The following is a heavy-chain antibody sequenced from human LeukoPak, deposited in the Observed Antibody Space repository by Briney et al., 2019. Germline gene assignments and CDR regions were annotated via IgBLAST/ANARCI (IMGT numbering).Heavy chain of an antibody. Sequence: SETLSLTCTVSGGSISSYYWSWIRQPPGKGLEWIGYIYYSGSTNYSPSLKSRVTISVDTSKNQFSLKLSSVTAADTAVYYCARDHSSSWYRWFDPWGQGTLVTVSS. D-gene: IGHD6-13*01. J-gene: IGHJ5*02. CDR1: GGSISSYY. V-gene: IGHV4-59*01. CDR3: ARDHSSSWYRWFDP. CDR2: IYYSGST.